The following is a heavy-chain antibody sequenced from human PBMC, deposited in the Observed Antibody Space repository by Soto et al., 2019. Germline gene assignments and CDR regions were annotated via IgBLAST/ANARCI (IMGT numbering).Heavy chain of an antibody. Sequence: EVQLVESGGGLVKPGGSLRLSCAASGFTFSNAWMSWVRQAPGKGLEWVGRIKSKTDGGTTDYAAPVKGRFTISRDDSKNTLYLQMNSLKTEDTAVYYCTTDIPIVAVVAADRYWGQGTLVTVSS. D-gene: IGHD2-15*01. CDR3: TTDIPIVAVVAADRY. CDR1: GFTFSNAW. CDR2: IKSKTDGGTT. J-gene: IGHJ4*02. V-gene: IGHV3-15*01.